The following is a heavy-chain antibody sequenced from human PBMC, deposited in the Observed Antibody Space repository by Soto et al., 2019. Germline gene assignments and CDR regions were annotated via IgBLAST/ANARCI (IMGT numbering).Heavy chain of an antibody. CDR1: GFTFSSYG. Sequence: QVQLVESGGGVVQPGRSLRLSCAASGFTFSSYGMHWVRQAPGKGLEWVAVISYDGSNKYYADSVKGRVTISRDNSKNTLYLQMNSLRAEDTAVYYCAKDRIWSGYYTGYYFDYWGQGTLVTVSS. CDR2: ISYDGSNK. J-gene: IGHJ4*02. V-gene: IGHV3-30*18. CDR3: AKDRIWSGYYTGYYFDY. D-gene: IGHD3-3*01.